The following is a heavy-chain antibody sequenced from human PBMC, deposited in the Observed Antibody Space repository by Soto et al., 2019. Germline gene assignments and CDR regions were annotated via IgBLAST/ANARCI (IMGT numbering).Heavy chain of an antibody. J-gene: IGHJ6*02. D-gene: IGHD1-26*01. CDR2: IIPIFGTA. CDR3: ARPVGATYSYYGMDV. V-gene: IGHV1-69*13. Sequence: SSVKGSRKAAGGSFSGYAVSWRRQAPGQGLEWMGGIIPIFGTANYAQKFQGRVTITADESTSTAYMELSSLRSEDTAVYYCARPVGATYSYYGMDVWGQGTTVTVSS. CDR1: GGSFSGYA.